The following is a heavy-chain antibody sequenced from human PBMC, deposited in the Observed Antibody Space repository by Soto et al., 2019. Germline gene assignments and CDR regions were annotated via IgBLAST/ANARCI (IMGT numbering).Heavy chain of an antibody. D-gene: IGHD2-21*02. V-gene: IGHV5-51*01. CDR2: IYPGDSDT. J-gene: IGHJ3*02. Sequence: GGSLRLSCKGSGYSFTSYWIGWVRQMPGKGLEWMGIIYPGDSDTRYSPSFQGQVTISADKSISTAYLQWSSLKASDTAMYYCARQVAYCGGDCYSAFDIWGQGTMVTVSS. CDR3: ARQVAYCGGDCYSAFDI. CDR1: GYSFTSYW.